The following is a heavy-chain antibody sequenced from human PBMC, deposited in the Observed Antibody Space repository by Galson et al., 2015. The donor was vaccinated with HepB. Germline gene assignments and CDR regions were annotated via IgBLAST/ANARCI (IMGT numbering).Heavy chain of an antibody. D-gene: IGHD6-19*01. CDR1: GGSFSGYY. J-gene: IGHJ5*02. CDR2: INHSGST. CDR3: AREISLPRSSGWDQNPWFDP. V-gene: IGHV4-34*01. Sequence: SETLSLTCAVYGGSFSGYYWSWIRQPPGKGLEWIEEINHSGSTNYNPSLKSRVTISVDTSKNQFSLKLSSVTAADTAVYYCAREISLPRSSGWDQNPWFDPWGQGTLVTVSS.